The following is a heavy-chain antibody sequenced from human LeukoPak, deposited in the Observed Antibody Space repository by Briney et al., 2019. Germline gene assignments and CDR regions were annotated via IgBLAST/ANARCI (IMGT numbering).Heavy chain of an antibody. Sequence: GGSLRLSCAASGFTFSSYSMNWVRQAPGKGLEWVSSISSSSSYIYYADSVKGRFTISRDNAKNSLYLQMNSLRAEDTAVYYRARDRGLGELSFPYYFDYWGQGTLVTVSS. CDR3: ARDRGLGELSFPYYFDY. CDR2: ISSSSSYI. D-gene: IGHD3-16*02. V-gene: IGHV3-21*01. J-gene: IGHJ4*02. CDR1: GFTFSSYS.